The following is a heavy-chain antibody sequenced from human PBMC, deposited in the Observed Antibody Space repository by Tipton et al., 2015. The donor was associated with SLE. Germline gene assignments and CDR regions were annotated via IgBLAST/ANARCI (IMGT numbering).Heavy chain of an antibody. CDR2: ITSSGSTK. CDR1: GFTFSGYT. J-gene: IGHJ6*02. V-gene: IGHV3-48*04. Sequence: SLRLSCAASGFTFSGYTMNWVRQAPGKGLEWVSYITSSGSTKYYADSVKGRFTISRDNARNSLYLQMNSLRAEDTAVYYCAREIKLDVWGRGTTVTVSS. CDR3: AREIKLDV.